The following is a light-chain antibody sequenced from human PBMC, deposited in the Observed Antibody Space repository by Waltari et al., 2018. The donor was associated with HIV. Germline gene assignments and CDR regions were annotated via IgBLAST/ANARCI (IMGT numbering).Light chain of an antibody. CDR1: QSVLASSANQHY. CDR2: LAS. Sequence: DIVMTQSPDSLAVSLGERATINCTSSQSVLASSANQHYLAWYQQRPGQPPTLLIYLASSRVSGGPDRFSGSGSGTDFALTISSLQAEDVAVYYCQQYFLTPFTFGGGTKVEIK. CDR3: QQYFLTPFT. J-gene: IGKJ4*01. V-gene: IGKV4-1*01.